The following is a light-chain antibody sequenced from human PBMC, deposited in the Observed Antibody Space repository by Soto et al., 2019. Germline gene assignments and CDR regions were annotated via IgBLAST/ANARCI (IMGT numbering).Light chain of an antibody. CDR2: EVS. Sequence: QSVLTQPPSASGSPGQSVTISCTGTGSDIGSYNYVSWYQQYPGRAPRLLIFEVSERPSGVPDRFSGSKSGNTASLTVSGLQAEDEADYFCSSYARSNYHVIFGAGTKLTVL. CDR3: SSYARSNYHVI. J-gene: IGLJ2*01. V-gene: IGLV2-8*01. CDR1: GSDIGSYNY.